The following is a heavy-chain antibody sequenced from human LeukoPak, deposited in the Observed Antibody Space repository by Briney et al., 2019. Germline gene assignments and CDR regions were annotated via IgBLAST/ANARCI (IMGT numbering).Heavy chain of an antibody. V-gene: IGHV4-59*01. J-gene: IGHJ4*02. D-gene: IGHD3-3*01. CDR2: IYYSGST. Sequence: PSETLSLTCTVSGGSISSYYWSWIRQPPGKGLEWIGYIYYSGSTNYNPSLKSRVTISVDTSKNQFSLKLSSVAAADTAVYYCAREGGYYRGIDYWGQGTLVTVSS. CDR3: AREGGYYRGIDY. CDR1: GGSISSYY.